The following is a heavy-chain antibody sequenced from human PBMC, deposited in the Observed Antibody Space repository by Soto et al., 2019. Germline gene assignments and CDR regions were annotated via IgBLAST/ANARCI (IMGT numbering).Heavy chain of an antibody. CDR2: IYWDDDK. J-gene: IGHJ5*02. CDR1: GFSLTTSGVG. D-gene: IGHD1-26*01. Sequence: QITLKESGPTLVKPTPTLTLTCSFSGFSLTTSGVGVGWIRQPPEKALEWLALIYWDDDKRSNPSLKSRLTVTQDTFKNQVVLKMTNMDPVDTGPYYCAHAPSGGDEGWLDPWGQGTLVTVSS. CDR3: AHAPSGGDEGWLDP. V-gene: IGHV2-5*02.